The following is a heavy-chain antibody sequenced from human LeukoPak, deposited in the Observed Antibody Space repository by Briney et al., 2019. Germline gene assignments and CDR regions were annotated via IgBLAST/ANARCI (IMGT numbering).Heavy chain of an antibody. J-gene: IGHJ3*02. Sequence: SETLSLTCTVSGGSISSYYWSWIRQPPGKGLEWIGYIYYSGSTNYNPSLKSRVSISVDTSKNQFSLKLSSVTAADTAVYYCARDNPYDSSGYYYGDAFDIWGQGTMVTVSS. CDR1: GGSISSYY. D-gene: IGHD3-22*01. CDR2: IYYSGST. V-gene: IGHV4-59*01. CDR3: ARDNPYDSSGYYYGDAFDI.